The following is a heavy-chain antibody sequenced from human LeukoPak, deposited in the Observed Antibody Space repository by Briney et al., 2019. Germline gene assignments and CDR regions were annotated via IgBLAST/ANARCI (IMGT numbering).Heavy chain of an antibody. CDR2: ISGSGGSS. D-gene: IGHD3-9*01. V-gene: IGHV3-23*01. Sequence: GGSLRLSCAASGFTFSSYAMSWVRQAPGKGLEWVSAISGSGGSSYYADSVKGRFTISRDNCKDTLYLQMNSLRAEDTAVYYWAKDLDYDILTGYLFDYWGQGSLVTVSS. CDR1: GFTFSSYA. J-gene: IGHJ4*02. CDR3: AKDLDYDILTGYLFDY.